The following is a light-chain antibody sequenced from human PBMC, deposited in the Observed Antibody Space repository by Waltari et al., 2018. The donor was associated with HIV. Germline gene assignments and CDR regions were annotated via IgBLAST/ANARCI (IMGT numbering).Light chain of an antibody. CDR1: KGISNY. Sequence: DIQLTQSPSFLSASVGDRVIITCRTSKGISNYLAWYQQKPGKAPQLLIFAASTLQSGVPSRFSGSGSGTVFTLTISSLQPEDFATYYCQQLDSYTQITFGGGTKVEIK. CDR2: AAS. V-gene: IGKV1-9*01. J-gene: IGKJ4*01. CDR3: QQLDSYTQIT.